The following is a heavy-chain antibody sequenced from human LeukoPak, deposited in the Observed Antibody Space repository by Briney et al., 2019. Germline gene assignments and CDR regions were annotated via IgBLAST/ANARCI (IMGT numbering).Heavy chain of an antibody. V-gene: IGHV3-23*01. D-gene: IGHD4-11*01. J-gene: IGHJ4*02. Sequence: GGSLRLSCAASGFTFSIYAMSWVRQAPGKGLEWVSAISGSGGSTYYADSVKGRFTISRDNSKNTLYLQMNGLRAEDTAVYYCAKEYTVTTKAFDYWGQGTLVTVSS. CDR1: GFTFSIYA. CDR2: ISGSGGST. CDR3: AKEYTVTTKAFDY.